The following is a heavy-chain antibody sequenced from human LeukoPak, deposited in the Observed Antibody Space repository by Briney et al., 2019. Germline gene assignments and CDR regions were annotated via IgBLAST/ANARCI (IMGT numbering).Heavy chain of an antibody. V-gene: IGHV3-30*02. J-gene: IGHJ5*02. CDR3: TTDILQQWLVDNWFDP. Sequence: GGSLRLSCAASGFTFSSYGMHWVRQAPGKGLEWVAFIRYDGSNKYYADSVKGRFTISRDNSKNTLYLQMNSLKTEDTAVYYCTTDILQQWLVDNWFDPWGQGTLVTVSS. CDR1: GFTFSSYG. CDR2: IRYDGSNK. D-gene: IGHD6-19*01.